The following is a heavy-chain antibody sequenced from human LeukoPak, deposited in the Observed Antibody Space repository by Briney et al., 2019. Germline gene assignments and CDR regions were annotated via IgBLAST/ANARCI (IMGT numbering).Heavy chain of an antibody. Sequence: GGSLRLSCAASGFTFSSYWMHWVRQAPGKGLVWVSRISSDGTSPSYADSVKGRFTLSRDNAKNTVCLQMNSLRAEDTAVYYCARSREPGRDGDYWGQGTLVTVSS. V-gene: IGHV3-74*01. CDR1: GFTFSSYW. CDR3: ARSREPGRDGDY. CDR2: ISSDGTSP. D-gene: IGHD5-24*01. J-gene: IGHJ4*02.